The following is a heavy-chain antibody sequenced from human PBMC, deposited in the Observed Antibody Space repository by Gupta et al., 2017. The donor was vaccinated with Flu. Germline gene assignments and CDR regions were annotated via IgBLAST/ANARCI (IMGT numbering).Heavy chain of an antibody. V-gene: IGHV3-48*03. J-gene: IGHJ4*02. CDR2: TI. CDR3: ARVGRDGYNSLDY. D-gene: IGHD5-12*01. Sequence: TIFYADSVKGQFTISRDNAKNSLFLQMNRLRAEDTAVYYCARVGRDGYNSLDYWGQGTLVTVSS.